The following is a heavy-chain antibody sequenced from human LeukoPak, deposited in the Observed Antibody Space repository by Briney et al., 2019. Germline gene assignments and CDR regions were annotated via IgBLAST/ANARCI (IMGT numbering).Heavy chain of an antibody. CDR3: ARVLRYFDWLLSSGYFDY. V-gene: IGHV3-48*03. D-gene: IGHD3-9*01. CDR2: ISSSGSTI. CDR1: GFTFSSYA. J-gene: IGHJ4*02. Sequence: SGGSLRLSCAASGFTFSSYAMHWVRQAPGKGLEWVSYISSSGSTIYYADSVKGRFTISRDNAKNSLYLQMNSLRAEDTAVYYCARVLRYFDWLLSSGYFDYWGQGTLVTVSS.